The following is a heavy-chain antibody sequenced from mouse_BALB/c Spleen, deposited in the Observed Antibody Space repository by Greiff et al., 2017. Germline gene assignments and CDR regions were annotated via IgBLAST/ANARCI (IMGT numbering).Heavy chain of an antibody. Sequence: QRVESGPGLVQPSQSLSITCTVSGFSLTSYGVHWVRQSPGKGLEWLGVIWSGGSTDYNAAFISRLSISKDNSKSQVFFKMNSLQANDTAIYYCARGGLRRSHYFDYWGQGTTLTVSS. D-gene: IGHD2-4*01. CDR2: IWSGGST. J-gene: IGHJ2*01. V-gene: IGHV2-2*02. CDR1: GFSLTSYG. CDR3: ARGGLRRSHYFDY.